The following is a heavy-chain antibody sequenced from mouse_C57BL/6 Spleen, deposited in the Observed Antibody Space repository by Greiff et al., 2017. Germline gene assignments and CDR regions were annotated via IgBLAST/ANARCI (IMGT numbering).Heavy chain of an antibody. CDR2: INPYNGGT. CDR3: ARGETLE. J-gene: IGHJ2*01. V-gene: IGHV1-19*01. Sequence: EVQLQQSGPVLVKPGASVKMSCKASGYTFTDYNMNWVKQSHGKSLEWIGVINPYNGGTSYNQKFKGKATLTVDKSSTTAYMELNGLTSEDSAVYYCARGETLEWGQGTTLTGYS. CDR1: GYTFTDYN. D-gene: IGHD3-1*01.